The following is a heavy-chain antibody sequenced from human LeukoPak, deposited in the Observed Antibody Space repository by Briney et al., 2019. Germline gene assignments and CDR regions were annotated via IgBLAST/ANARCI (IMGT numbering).Heavy chain of an antibody. CDR2: ISGSGGSA. V-gene: IGHV3-23*01. J-gene: IGHJ3*01. Sequence: GGSLRLSCAGSGFTFSNHSMSWVRQAPGKGLEWLSSISGSGGSAYYADSVKGRFTISGDSSKNTLYLQMNSLRAEDTAVYYCAKGAYVGGSSGYYPIWGQGTMVTVSS. CDR3: AKGAYVGGSSGYYPI. D-gene: IGHD3-22*01. CDR1: GFTFSNHS.